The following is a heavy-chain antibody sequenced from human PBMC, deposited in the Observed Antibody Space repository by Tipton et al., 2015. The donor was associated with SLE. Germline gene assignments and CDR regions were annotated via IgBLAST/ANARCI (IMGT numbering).Heavy chain of an antibody. Sequence: TLSLTCTVSGGSINGYYWNWFRQPPGRELEWIGYIYHSGSTNYNPSLKSRVTMSVDTSKNQFSLKLSSVTTADTAVYYCARDLGAGWGGHWYFDLWGHGTLLTVSS. J-gene: IGHJ2*01. D-gene: IGHD3-16*01. CDR3: ARDLGAGWGGHWYFDL. CDR1: GGSINGYY. CDR2: IYHSGST. V-gene: IGHV4-59*01.